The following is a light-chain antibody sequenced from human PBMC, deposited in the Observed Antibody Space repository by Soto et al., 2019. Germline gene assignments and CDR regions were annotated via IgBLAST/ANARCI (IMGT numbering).Light chain of an antibody. V-gene: IGLV3-1*01. Sequence: SYELTQPPSVSVSPGQTASITCSGDKLGDKYACWYQQKPGQPPVLVIYQDSKRPSGIPERFSGSNSGNTATLTISGTQAMDEADYYCQAWDSSTASYVFGTGTKVTVL. CDR2: QDS. J-gene: IGLJ1*01. CDR3: QAWDSSTASYV. CDR1: KLGDKY.